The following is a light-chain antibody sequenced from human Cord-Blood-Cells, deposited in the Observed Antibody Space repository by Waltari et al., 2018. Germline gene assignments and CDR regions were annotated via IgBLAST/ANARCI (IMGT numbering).Light chain of an antibody. J-gene: IGKJ2*03. CDR2: WAA. CDR3: QQYYSTPYS. V-gene: IGKV4-1*01. CDR1: QSVLYNSNNKHY. Sequence: DIVMTQSPDSLAVSLGERATINCKSSQSVLYNSNNKHYLAWYQQKPAQPPKLLFYWAATREAGVPYRFSVSGSGTDFTLTISSLQAEDVAVYYCQQYYSTPYSFGQGTKLEIK.